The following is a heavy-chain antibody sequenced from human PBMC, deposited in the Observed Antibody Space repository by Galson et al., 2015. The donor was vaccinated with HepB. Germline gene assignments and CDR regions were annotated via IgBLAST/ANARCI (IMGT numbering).Heavy chain of an antibody. CDR1: GFTFSSYS. V-gene: IGHV3-48*02. CDR2: ISSSSSTI. D-gene: IGHD2-15*01. CDR3: ARDPDHLAAVVVAAMPEHVNWFDP. Sequence: SLRLSCAASGFTFSSYSMNWVRQAPGKGLEWVSYISSSSSTIYYADSVKGRFTISRDNAKNSLYLQMNSLRDEDTAVYYCARDPDHLAAVVVAAMPEHVNWFDPWGQGTLVTVSS. J-gene: IGHJ5*02.